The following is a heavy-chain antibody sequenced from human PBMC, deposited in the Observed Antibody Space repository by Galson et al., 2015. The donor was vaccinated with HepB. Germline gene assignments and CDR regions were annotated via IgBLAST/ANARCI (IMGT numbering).Heavy chain of an antibody. CDR3: AKSPEWYCSGGSCLTLDS. CDR1: GFTFDDDA. Sequence: SLRLSCAASGFTFDDDAMHWVRQAPGKGLEWVSGIRWTSVTIGYADFVKGRFTISRDNAKHSLYLQMNSLRTEDTALYYCAKSPEWYCSGGSCLTLDSWGQGTLVTVSS. D-gene: IGHD2-15*01. J-gene: IGHJ4*02. V-gene: IGHV3-9*01. CDR2: IRWTSVTI.